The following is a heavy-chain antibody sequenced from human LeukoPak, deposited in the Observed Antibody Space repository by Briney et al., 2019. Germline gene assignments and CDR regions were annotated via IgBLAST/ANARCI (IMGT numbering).Heavy chain of an antibody. CDR2: IIPIFGTA. J-gene: IGHJ3*02. CDR1: GYTFTSYY. CDR3: ARDLQEAFDI. Sequence: GASVKVSCKASGYTFTSYYMHWVRQAPGQGLEWMGGIIPIFGTANYAQKFQGRVTITTDESTSTAYMELSSLRSEDTAVYYCARDLQEAFDIWGQGTMVTVSS. V-gene: IGHV1-69*05.